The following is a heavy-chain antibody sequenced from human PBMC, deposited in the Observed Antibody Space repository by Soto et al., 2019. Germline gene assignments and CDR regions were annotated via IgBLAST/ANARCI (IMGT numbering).Heavy chain of an antibody. D-gene: IGHD2-15*01. CDR1: GGSLSGYY. CDR2: IKDGGLT. V-gene: IGHV4-34*01. J-gene: IGHJ4*02. CDR3: ARGQDGVVATH. Sequence: QVQLQQWGAGLLKPSETLSLTCVVYGGSLSGYYWSWIRQPPGKGLGWIGEIKDGGLTNYSPSLKIRATLSVDTPKNQFSLKVHSVTAADAAVYYCARGQDGVVATHWDQGTLVTVSS.